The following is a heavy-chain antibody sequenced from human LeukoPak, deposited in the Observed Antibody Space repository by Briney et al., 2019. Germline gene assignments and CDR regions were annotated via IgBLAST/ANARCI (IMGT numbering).Heavy chain of an antibody. Sequence: ASVKVSCKASGGTFSSYAISWVRQAPGQGPEWMGGIIPIFGTANYAQKFQGRVTITADESTSTAYMELSSLRSEDTAVYYCARDGYYGSGSYSPVHNWFDPWGQGTLVTVSS. CDR3: ARDGYYGSGSYSPVHNWFDP. D-gene: IGHD3-10*01. J-gene: IGHJ5*02. CDR1: GGTFSSYA. CDR2: IIPIFGTA. V-gene: IGHV1-69*13.